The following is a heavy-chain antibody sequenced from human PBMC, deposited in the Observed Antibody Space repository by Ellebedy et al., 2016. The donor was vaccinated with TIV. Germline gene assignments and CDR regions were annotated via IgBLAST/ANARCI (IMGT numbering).Heavy chain of an antibody. D-gene: IGHD4-17*01. CDR1: GLTFNSYW. J-gene: IGHJ3*02. Sequence: GGSLRLSCEASGLTFNSYWMSWVRQAPGKGLEWVANTNQDGSKRYYVDSVKGRFTISRDNAKTSLYLQMNSLRAEDTAVYYCATDGSYGDYLSPAHAFEMWGQGTMVIVSS. CDR3: ATDGSYGDYLSPAHAFEM. V-gene: IGHV3-7*03. CDR2: TNQDGSKR.